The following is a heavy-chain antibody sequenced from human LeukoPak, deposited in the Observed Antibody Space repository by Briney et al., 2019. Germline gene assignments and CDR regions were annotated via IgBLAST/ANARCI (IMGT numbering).Heavy chain of an antibody. V-gene: IGHV1-8*01. CDR2: MNPNSGNT. CDR3: ARSWQWQPLVVYNWFDP. CDR1: GYTFTSYD. Sequence: ASVKVSCKASGYTFTSYDINWVRQATGQGLEWMGWMNPNSGNTGYAQKFQGRVTTTRNTSISTAYMELSSLRSEDTAVYYCARSWQWQPLVVYNWFDPWGQGTLVTVSS. D-gene: IGHD6-19*01. J-gene: IGHJ5*02.